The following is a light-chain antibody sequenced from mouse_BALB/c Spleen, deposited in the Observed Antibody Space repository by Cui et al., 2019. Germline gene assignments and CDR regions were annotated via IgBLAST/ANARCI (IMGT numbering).Light chain of an antibody. J-gene: IGKJ5*01. CDR2: RTS. CDR3: QQYHSYPLT. V-gene: IGKV4-61*01. Sequence: QIVLTQSPAIMSASPGEKVTISCSASSSVSYMYWYQQKPGYSPKPWIYRTSNLASGVPARFSGSGSGTSYSLTISSMEAEDAATYYCQQYHSYPLTFGAGTKLELK. CDR1: SSVSY.